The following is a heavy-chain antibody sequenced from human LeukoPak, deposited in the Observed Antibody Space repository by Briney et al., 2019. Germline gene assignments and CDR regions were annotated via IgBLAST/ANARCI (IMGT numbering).Heavy chain of an antibody. Sequence: SETLSLTCAVSGGSASSGSYYWSWIRQPPGKGLEWIGYIYYSGSTNYNPSLKSRVTISVDTSKNQFSLKLSSVTAADTAVYYCARVNYDSSGYYYFDYWGQGTLVTVSS. CDR3: ARVNYDSSGYYYFDY. CDR2: IYYSGST. V-gene: IGHV4-61*01. D-gene: IGHD3-22*01. CDR1: GGSASSGSYY. J-gene: IGHJ4*02.